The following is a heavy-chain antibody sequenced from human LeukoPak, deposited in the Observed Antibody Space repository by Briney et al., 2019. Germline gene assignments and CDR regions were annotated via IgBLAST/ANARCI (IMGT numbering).Heavy chain of an antibody. J-gene: IGHJ4*02. CDR2: ISSSSSYI. CDR3: ARSWVAGRLFDY. Sequence: GGSLRLSCAASGFTFSSYSMNWVRQAPGKGLEWVSSISSSSSYIYYADSVKGRFTISRDNAKNSLYLQMNSLRAEDTAVYYCARSWVAGRLFDYWGQGTLVTVSS. V-gene: IGHV3-21*01. CDR1: GFTFSSYS. D-gene: IGHD6-19*01.